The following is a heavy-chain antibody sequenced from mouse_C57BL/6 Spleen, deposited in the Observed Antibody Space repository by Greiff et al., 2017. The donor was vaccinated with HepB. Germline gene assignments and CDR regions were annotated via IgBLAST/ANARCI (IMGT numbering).Heavy chain of an antibody. CDR3: ARRGYDYDEGYAMDY. Sequence: EVMLVESGPELVKPGASVKISCKASGYSFTGYYMNWVKQSPEKSLEWIGEINPSTGGTTYNQKFKAKATLTVDKSSSTAYMQLKSLTSEDSAVYYCARRGYDYDEGYAMDYWGQGTSVTVSS. J-gene: IGHJ4*01. D-gene: IGHD2-4*01. V-gene: IGHV1-42*01. CDR2: INPSTGGT. CDR1: GYSFTGYY.